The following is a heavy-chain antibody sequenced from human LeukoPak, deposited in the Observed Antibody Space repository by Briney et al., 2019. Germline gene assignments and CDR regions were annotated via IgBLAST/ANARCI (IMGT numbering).Heavy chain of an antibody. CDR1: GFTFSAHN. CDR2: IGGSDGRT. J-gene: IGHJ4*02. CDR3: AKDGSSYFDY. Sequence: GGSLRLSCAASGFTFSAHNLNWVRQAPGKGLEWISAIGGSDGRTYYADFVKGRFTISRDNSKNTLYLQMNSLRAEDTAVYYCAKDGSSYFDYGGQGTLVTVYS. V-gene: IGHV3-23*01.